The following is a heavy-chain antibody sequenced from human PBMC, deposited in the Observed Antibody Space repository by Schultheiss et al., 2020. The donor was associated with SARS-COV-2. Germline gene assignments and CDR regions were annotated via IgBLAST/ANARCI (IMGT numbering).Heavy chain of an antibody. CDR3: ARDGQAYYYMDV. J-gene: IGHJ6*03. Sequence: SETLSLTCTVSGGSISSYYWSWIRQPPGKGLEWIGYIYYSGSTNYNPSLKSRVTMSVDTSKNQFSLKLSSVTAADTAVYYCARDGQAYYYMDVWGKGTTVTVSS. V-gene: IGHV4-59*12. CDR1: GGSISSYY. CDR2: IYYSGST.